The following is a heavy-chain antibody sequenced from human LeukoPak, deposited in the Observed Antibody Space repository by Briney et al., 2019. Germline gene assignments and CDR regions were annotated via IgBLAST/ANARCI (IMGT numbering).Heavy chain of an antibody. D-gene: IGHD6-19*01. CDR1: GFTVSSNY. CDR2: IYSGGST. V-gene: IGHV3-66*02. CDR3: ARDRSSGWYDFDY. Sequence: GGSLRLSCGASGFTVSSNYMSWVRQAPGKGLEWVSVIYSGGSTYYADSVKGRFTISRDNSKNTLYLQMNSLRAEDTAVYYCARDRSSGWYDFDYWGQGTLVTVSS. J-gene: IGHJ4*02.